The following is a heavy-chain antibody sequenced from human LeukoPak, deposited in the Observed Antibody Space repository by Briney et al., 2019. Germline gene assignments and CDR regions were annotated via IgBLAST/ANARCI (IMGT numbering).Heavy chain of an antibody. CDR1: GGTFSGYA. CDR3: ARDVNSSGLYYWYFDL. J-gene: IGHJ2*01. V-gene: IGHV1-69*05. Sequence: SSVKVSCKASGGTFSGYAISWVRQAPGQGLEWMGGIIPIFGTANYAQKFQGRVTITTDESTSTAYMELSSLRSEDTAVYYCARDVNSSGLYYWYFDLWGRGTLVTVSS. CDR2: IIPIFGTA. D-gene: IGHD3-22*01.